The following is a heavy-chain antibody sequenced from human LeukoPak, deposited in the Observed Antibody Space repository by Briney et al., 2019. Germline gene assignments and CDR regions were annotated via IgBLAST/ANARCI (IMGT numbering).Heavy chain of an antibody. CDR3: ARGGPTTVAFDI. CDR2: IKQDGNEK. Sequence: GGSLRLSCAASGFTFSTFWMSWVRQAPGKGLEWVANIKQDGNEKYYVDSVKGRFTISRDNSKNTLYLQMNSLRAEDTAVYYCARGGPTTVAFDIWGQGTMVTVSS. J-gene: IGHJ3*02. V-gene: IGHV3-7*01. D-gene: IGHD4-17*01. CDR1: GFTFSTFW.